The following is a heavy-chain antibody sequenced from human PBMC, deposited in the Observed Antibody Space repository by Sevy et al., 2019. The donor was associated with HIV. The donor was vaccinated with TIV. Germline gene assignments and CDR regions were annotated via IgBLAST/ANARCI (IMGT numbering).Heavy chain of an antibody. CDR1: GFIFSSFG. D-gene: IGHD5-18*01. Sequence: GESLKISCAASGFIFSSFGMHWVRRAPGKGLEWVATMKQDGSEKYYVDSVKGRFTISRDNAKHSLYLQMNSLRAEDTAVYYCVREGLGGFSYSLDCWGQGTLVTVSS. J-gene: IGHJ4*02. V-gene: IGHV3-7*01. CDR3: VREGLGGFSYSLDC. CDR2: MKQDGSEK.